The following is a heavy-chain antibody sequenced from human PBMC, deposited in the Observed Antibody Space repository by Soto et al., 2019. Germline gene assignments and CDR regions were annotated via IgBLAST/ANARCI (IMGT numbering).Heavy chain of an antibody. J-gene: IGHJ4*02. CDR3: ARSPPSSGSYPFAFDY. V-gene: IGHV4-59*08. CDR1: GGSLSSYY. CDR2: IYNSGST. Sequence: SETLSLTCTVSGGSLSSYYWSWIRQPPGKGLEWIGYIYNSGSTNYNPSLKSRVTISVDTSKNQFSLNLSSVTAADTAVYYCARSPPSSGSYPFAFDYWGQGALVTVSS. D-gene: IGHD3-10*01.